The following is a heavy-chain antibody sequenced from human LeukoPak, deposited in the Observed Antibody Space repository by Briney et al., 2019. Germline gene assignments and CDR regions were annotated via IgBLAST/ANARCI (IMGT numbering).Heavy chain of an antibody. CDR2: IYLGDSDT. V-gene: IGHV5-51*01. CDR3: ARHIGPSWELHHFDS. J-gene: IGHJ4*02. D-gene: IGHD1-26*01. Sequence: GESLKISCKGSGYNFTSYWIGWVRQMPGKGLEWMGIIYLGDSDTRYSPSFQGQVTISADKSISTAYLQWSSLKASDTAMYYCARHIGPSWELHHFDSWGQGTLVTVSS. CDR1: GYNFTSYW.